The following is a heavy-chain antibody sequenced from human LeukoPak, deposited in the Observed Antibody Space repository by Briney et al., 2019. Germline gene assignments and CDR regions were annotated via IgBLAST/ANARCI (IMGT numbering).Heavy chain of an antibody. V-gene: IGHV3-7*01. D-gene: IGHD1-26*01. CDR3: ARDPYSGNYGNDYYYYMDV. CDR1: GFTFPMYW. Sequence: GGSLRLSCAASGFTFPMYWMSWVRQAPGKGLEWVADIKQDGSEKYYVDSVKGRFTISRDNAKNSLYLQMDSLGPEDTAVYYCARDPYSGNYGNDYYYYMDVWGKGTTVTISS. CDR2: IKQDGSEK. J-gene: IGHJ6*03.